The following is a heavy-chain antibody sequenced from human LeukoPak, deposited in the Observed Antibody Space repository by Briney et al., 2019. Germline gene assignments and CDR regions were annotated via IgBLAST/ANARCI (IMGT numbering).Heavy chain of an antibody. V-gene: IGHV3-30*04. CDR3: ARGRSNRGYCSSTSCYDDAFDI. D-gene: IGHD2-2*01. CDR2: ISYDGSNK. CDR1: GFTFSSYA. Sequence: PGRSLRLSCAASGFTFSSYAMHWVRQAPGKGLEWVAVISYDGSNKYYADSVKGRFTISRDNSKNTLYLQMNSLRAEDTAVYYCARGRSNRGYCSSTSCYDDAFDIWGQGTMVTVSS. J-gene: IGHJ3*02.